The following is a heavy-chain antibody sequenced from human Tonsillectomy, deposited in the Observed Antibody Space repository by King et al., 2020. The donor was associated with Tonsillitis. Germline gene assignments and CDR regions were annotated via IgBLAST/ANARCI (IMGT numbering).Heavy chain of an antibody. CDR2: ISGSGGST. CDR3: AKDNSNLYGDYVPLDF. J-gene: IGHJ4*02. Sequence: VQLVESGGGLVQPGGSLRLSCAASGFTFSGYDMTWVRRAPGKGLEWVSAISGSGGSTYYADSVKGRFTISRDNSKNTLYLQMNSLRAEETAIYYSAKDNSNLYGDYVPLDFWGQGTLVTVSS. D-gene: IGHD4-17*01. V-gene: IGHV3-23*04. CDR1: GFTFSGYD.